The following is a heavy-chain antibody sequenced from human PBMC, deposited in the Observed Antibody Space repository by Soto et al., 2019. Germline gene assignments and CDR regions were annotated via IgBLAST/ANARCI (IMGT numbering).Heavy chain of an antibody. J-gene: IGHJ3*02. V-gene: IGHV1-2*04. Sequence: ASVKVSCKASGYTFTGYYMHWVRQAPGQGLEWMGWINPNSGGTNYAQKFQGWVTMTRDTSISTAYMELSRLRSDDTAVYYCARSGVVATSLDAFDICGQGTMVTVSS. CDR1: GYTFTGYY. D-gene: IGHD2-15*01. CDR2: INPNSGGT. CDR3: ARSGVVATSLDAFDI.